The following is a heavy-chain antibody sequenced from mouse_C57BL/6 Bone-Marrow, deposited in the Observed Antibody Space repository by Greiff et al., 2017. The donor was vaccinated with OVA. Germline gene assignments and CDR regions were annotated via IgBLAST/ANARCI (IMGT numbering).Heavy chain of an antibody. Sequence: DVKLVESEGGLVQPGSSMTLSCTASGFTFSDYYMAWVRQVPEQGLEWVANINYDGSSTYYQDSLKSRFIISRDNAKNILYLQMSSLTSEDTATYYCASAPYYEGYYARDYWGQGTSVTVSS. J-gene: IGHJ4*01. CDR2: INYDGSST. CDR1: GFTFSDYY. V-gene: IGHV5-16*01. CDR3: ASAPYYEGYYARDY. D-gene: IGHD2-10*01.